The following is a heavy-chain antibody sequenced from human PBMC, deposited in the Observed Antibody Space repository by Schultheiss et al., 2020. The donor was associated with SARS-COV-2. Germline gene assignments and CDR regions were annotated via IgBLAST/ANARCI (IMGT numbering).Heavy chain of an antibody. CDR2: ISSSSSYI. Sequence: GGSLRLSCAASGFTFSSYSMNWVRQAPGKGLEWVSSISSSSSYIYYADSVKGRFTISRDNAKNSLYLQMNSLRAEDTAVYYCARETNYDFWSGYPYYYYYMNVWSKGTTVTVSS. CDR3: ARETNYDFWSGYPYYYYYMNV. J-gene: IGHJ6*03. V-gene: IGHV3-21*01. D-gene: IGHD3-3*01. CDR1: GFTFSSYS.